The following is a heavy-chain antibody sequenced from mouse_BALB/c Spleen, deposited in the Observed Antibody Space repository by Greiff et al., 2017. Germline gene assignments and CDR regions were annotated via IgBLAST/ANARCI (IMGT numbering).Heavy chain of an antibody. V-gene: IGHV5-12-2*01. Sequence: DVQLQESGGGLVQPGGSLKLSCAASGFTFSSYTMSWVRQTPEKRLEWVAYISNGGGSTYYPDTVKGRFTISRDNAKNTLYLQMSSLKSEDTAMYYCARLSEAMDYWGQGTSVTVSS. CDR3: ARLSEAMDY. CDR2: ISNGGGST. CDR1: GFTFSSYT. J-gene: IGHJ4*01.